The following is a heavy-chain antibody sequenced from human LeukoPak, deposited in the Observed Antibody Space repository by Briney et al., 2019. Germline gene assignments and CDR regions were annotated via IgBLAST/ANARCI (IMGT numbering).Heavy chain of an antibody. J-gene: IGHJ4*02. CDR1: GYTFTSHD. Sequence: ASVKVSCKASGYTFTSHDINWVRQATGQGLEWMGWMNPNSGNTGYAQKFQGRVAMTRDTSINTAYLDLYSLRSEDTAVYYCARGYSPSVRTTGNDYWGQGTLVTVSS. D-gene: IGHD1-1*01. CDR2: MNPNSGNT. CDR3: ARGYSPSVRTTGNDY. V-gene: IGHV1-8*01.